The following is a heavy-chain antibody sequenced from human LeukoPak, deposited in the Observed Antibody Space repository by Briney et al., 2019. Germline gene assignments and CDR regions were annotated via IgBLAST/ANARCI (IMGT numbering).Heavy chain of an antibody. Sequence: SETLSLTCTVSGGSISSSSYYWGWIRQPPGKGLEWIGSIYYSGSTYYNPSLKSRVTISVDTSKNQFSLKLSSVTAADTAVYYCARQGISTVTTQDYFDYWGQGTLVTVSS. J-gene: IGHJ4*02. CDR3: ARQGISTVTTQDYFDY. D-gene: IGHD4-17*01. CDR1: GGSISSSSYY. CDR2: IYYSGST. V-gene: IGHV4-39*01.